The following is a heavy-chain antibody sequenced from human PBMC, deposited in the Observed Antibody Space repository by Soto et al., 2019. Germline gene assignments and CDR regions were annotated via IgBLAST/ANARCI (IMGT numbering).Heavy chain of an antibody. V-gene: IGHV4-39*01. CDR3: ARVTSYGSGSYYNALRGV. D-gene: IGHD3-10*01. J-gene: IGHJ6*03. CDR1: GGSISSSSYY. CDR2: IYYSGST. Sequence: SETLSLTCTVSGGSISSSSYYWGWIRQPPGKGLEWIGSIYYSGSTYYNPSLKSRVTISVDTSKNQFSLKLSSVTAADTAVYYCARVTSYGSGSYYNALRGVWGKGTTVTVSS.